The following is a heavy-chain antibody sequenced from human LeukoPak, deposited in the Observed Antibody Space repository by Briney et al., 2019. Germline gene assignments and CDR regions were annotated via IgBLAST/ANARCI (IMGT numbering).Heavy chain of an antibody. D-gene: IGHD5-18*01. V-gene: IGHV4-34*01. CDR1: GGSYSGYY. CDR2: INHSGST. J-gene: IGHJ4*02. Sequence: TSETLSLTCAVYGGSYSGYYWSWIRQPPGKGLEWIGEINHSGSTNYNPSLKSRVTISVDTSKNQFSLKLSSVTAADMAVYYCARGRGYSYGRVLNDYWGQGTLVTVSS. CDR3: ARGRGYSYGRVLNDY.